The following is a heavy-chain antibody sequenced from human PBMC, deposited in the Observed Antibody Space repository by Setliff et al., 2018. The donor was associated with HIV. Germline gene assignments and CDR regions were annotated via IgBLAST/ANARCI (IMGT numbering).Heavy chain of an antibody. J-gene: IGHJ4*02. D-gene: IGHD7-27*01. Sequence: ASVKVSCKASGYTFIHYAMHWVRQAPGQRPEWLGWISNGDPNVKYSQKFQGRVTITTDRSAATVYMELSSLTSEDTAVYYCARIDNNWGSANWGQGTLVTVSS. CDR1: GYTFIHYA. CDR2: ISNGDPNV. V-gene: IGHV1-3*04. CDR3: ARIDNNWGSAN.